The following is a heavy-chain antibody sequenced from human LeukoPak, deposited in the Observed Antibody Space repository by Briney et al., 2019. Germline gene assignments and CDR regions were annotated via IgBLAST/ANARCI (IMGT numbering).Heavy chain of an antibody. CDR1: GFSFSDFG. J-gene: IGHJ6*02. V-gene: IGHV3-30*03. CDR2: ISYDGSNK. Sequence: GGSLRLSCVASGFSFSDFGMHWVRQAPGKGLEWVAVISYDGSNKYYADSVKGRFTISRDNSKNTLYMQVNSLKSEDTAVYYCARIHSGYEPPKEYYGMDVWGQGTTVTVSS. CDR3: ARIHSGYEPPKEYYGMDV. D-gene: IGHD5-12*01.